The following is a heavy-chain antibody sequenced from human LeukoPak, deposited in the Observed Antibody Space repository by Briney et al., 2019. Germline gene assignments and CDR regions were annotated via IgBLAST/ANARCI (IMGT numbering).Heavy chain of an antibody. CDR1: GYTFTIYY. Sequence: ASVKVSCNPSGYTFTIYYMHWVPQSPGQGLKWMGIINPSGGSTSYAQKFQGRVTMTRDTSTSTVYMELSSLRSEDTAVYYCARVGRSETTVTRFPKYNWFDHWGQGTLVTVSS. J-gene: IGHJ5*02. V-gene: IGHV1-46*01. D-gene: IGHD4-11*01. CDR2: INPSGGST. CDR3: ARVGRSETTVTRFPKYNWFDH.